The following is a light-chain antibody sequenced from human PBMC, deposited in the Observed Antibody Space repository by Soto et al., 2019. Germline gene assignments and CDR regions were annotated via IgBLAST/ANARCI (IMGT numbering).Light chain of an antibody. CDR3: QQYYSYPQT. J-gene: IGKJ1*01. Sequence: AIRMTQSPSSFSASTGDKVTITRRASQGISSNLAWYQQKPGKDPKLLIYAASTLQSGDPSSFSGSGSGTEFTLTIRCLQSEDFATYYCQQYYSYPQTFGQGTKVEIK. V-gene: IGKV1-8*01. CDR1: QGISSN. CDR2: AAS.